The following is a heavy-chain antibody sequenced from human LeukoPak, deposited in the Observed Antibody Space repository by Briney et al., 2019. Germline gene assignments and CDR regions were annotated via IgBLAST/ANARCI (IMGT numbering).Heavy chain of an antibody. V-gene: IGHV4-61*02. CDR1: GGSISSSNYY. CDR3: ARTFPPLYYMDV. Sequence: PSETLSLTCTVSGGSISSSNYYWSWIRQPAGKGPEWIGRIYTSGSTNYSPSLKSRVTMSVDTSKNQFSLKLSSVTAADTAVYYCARTFPPLYYMDVWGKGTTVTISS. D-gene: IGHD2/OR15-2a*01. CDR2: IYTSGST. J-gene: IGHJ6*03.